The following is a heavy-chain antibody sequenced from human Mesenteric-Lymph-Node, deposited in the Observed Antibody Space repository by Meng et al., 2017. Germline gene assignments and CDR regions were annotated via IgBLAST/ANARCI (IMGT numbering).Heavy chain of an antibody. J-gene: IGHJ5*02. Sequence: GESLKISCAASGFTFSSYAMHWVRQAPGKGLEWVAVISYDGSNKYYADSVKGRFTISRDNSKNTLYLQMNSLRAEDTAVYYCVRERLEDDNWFDPWGQGTLVTVSS. CDR3: VRERLEDDNWFDP. CDR2: ISYDGSNK. V-gene: IGHV3-30*04. CDR1: GFTFSSYA. D-gene: IGHD3-22*01.